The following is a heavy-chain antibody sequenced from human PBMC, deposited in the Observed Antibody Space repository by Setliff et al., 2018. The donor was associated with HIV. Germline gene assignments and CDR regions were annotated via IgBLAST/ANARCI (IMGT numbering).Heavy chain of an antibody. Sequence: SETLSLTCAVSGGSVSSPSYYWGWIRQPPGKGLEWIGSVYNSGITFKNPSLKSRVSISVDRSGNQFSLRLTSVTAADAAAYYCATCRHRPSNWFDPWGQGTVVTVSS. CDR1: GGSVSSPSYY. CDR3: ATCRHRPSNWFDP. J-gene: IGHJ5*02. CDR2: VYNSGIT. V-gene: IGHV4-39*07.